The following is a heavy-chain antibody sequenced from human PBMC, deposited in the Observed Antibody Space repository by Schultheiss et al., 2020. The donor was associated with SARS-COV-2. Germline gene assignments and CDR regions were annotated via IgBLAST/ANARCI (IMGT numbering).Heavy chain of an antibody. J-gene: IGHJ5*02. V-gene: IGHV3-30*03. CDR1: GFTFSSYS. CDR2: ISYDGSNK. Sequence: GGSLRLSCAASGFTFSSYSMNWVRQAPGKGLEWVAVISYDGSNKYYADSVKGRFTISRDNAKNTLYLQMNSLRAEDTAVYYCARDGPRPAAWLAYNWFDPWGQGTLVTVSS. D-gene: IGHD6-19*01. CDR3: ARDGPRPAAWLAYNWFDP.